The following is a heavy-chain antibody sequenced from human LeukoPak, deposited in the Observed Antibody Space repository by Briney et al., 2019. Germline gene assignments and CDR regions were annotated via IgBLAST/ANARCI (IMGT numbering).Heavy chain of an antibody. CDR2: INAGNGNT. J-gene: IGHJ5*02. V-gene: IGHV1-3*01. Sequence: ASVKVSCKASGYTFTSYAMHWVRQAPGQRLEWMGWINAGNGNTKYSQKFQGRVTITRGTSASTAYMELSSLRSEDTAVYYCARDFEVVATGSWFDPWGQGTLVTVSS. CDR1: GYTFTSYA. D-gene: IGHD5-12*01. CDR3: ARDFEVVATGSWFDP.